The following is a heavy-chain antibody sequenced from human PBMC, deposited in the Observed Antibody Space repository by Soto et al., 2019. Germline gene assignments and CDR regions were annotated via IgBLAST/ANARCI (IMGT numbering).Heavy chain of an antibody. V-gene: IGHV6-1*01. Sequence: KQSQTLSFTCAISGDSVSSNSAAWNWIRQSPSRGLEWLGRTYYRSKWYNDYAISVKSRITINPDTSKNQFSLQLNSVTPEDTAVYYCARARVPQLRYSSGWYYFDYWGQGTLVTVSS. CDR3: ARARVPQLRYSSGWYYFDY. CDR1: GDSVSSNSAA. CDR2: TYYRSKWYN. D-gene: IGHD6-19*01. J-gene: IGHJ4*02.